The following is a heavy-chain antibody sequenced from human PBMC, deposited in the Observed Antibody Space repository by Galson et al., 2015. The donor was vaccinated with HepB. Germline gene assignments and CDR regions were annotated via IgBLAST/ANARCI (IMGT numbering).Heavy chain of an antibody. D-gene: IGHD1-26*01. CDR1: GFNFSDYY. CDR2: ITSGSTI. V-gene: IGHV3-11*01. CDR3: ARVRHESWVGYYGMDV. Sequence: SLRLSCAGSGFNFSDYYMSWIRQAPGKGLECASYITSGSTIHYSDSVRGRFTISRDNANNALYVQMNGLRAEDPAVYFCARVRHESWVGYYGMDVWGQGTTVTVSS. J-gene: IGHJ6*02.